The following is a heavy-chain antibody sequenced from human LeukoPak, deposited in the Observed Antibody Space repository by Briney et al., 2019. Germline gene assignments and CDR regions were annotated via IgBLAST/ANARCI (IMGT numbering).Heavy chain of an antibody. CDR1: GFTVSSTF. CDR3: ARGGKYYDILTGFYGGTFDY. V-gene: IGHV3-48*02. CDR2: ISSSSSTI. J-gene: IGHJ4*02. Sequence: PGGSLRLSCAASGFTVSSTFMNWVRQAPGKGLEWVSYISSSSSTIYYADSVKGRFTISRDNAKNSLYLQMNSLRDEDTAVYYCARGGKYYDILTGFYGGTFDYWGQGTLVTVSS. D-gene: IGHD3-9*01.